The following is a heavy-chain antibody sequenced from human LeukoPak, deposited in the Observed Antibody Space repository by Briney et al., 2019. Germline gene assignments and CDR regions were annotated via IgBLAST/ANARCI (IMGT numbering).Heavy chain of an antibody. CDR2: IAYDGSRA. Sequence: GGSLRLSCAGSGFTFGGYGMHWFLQTPGKGLEWVAVIAYDGSRAFYADSVRGRFTISRDNSKNTMSVQMDDLRAEDTPVYYYSRYNNDHFDYWGQGTLVTVSS. J-gene: IGHJ4*02. CDR3: SRYNNDHFDY. CDR1: GFTFGGYG. V-gene: IGHV3-33*01. D-gene: IGHD1-14*01.